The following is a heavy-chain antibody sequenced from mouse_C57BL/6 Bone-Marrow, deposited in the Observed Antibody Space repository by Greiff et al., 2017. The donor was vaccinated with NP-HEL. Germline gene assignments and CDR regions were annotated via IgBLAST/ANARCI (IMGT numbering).Heavy chain of an antibody. CDR3: ARSYYGSSSFDY. V-gene: IGHV1-72*01. Sequence: VKLQQPGAELVKPGASVKLSCKASGYTFTSYLMHWVKQRPGRGLEWIGRIDPNSGGTKNNEKFKSKATLTVEKPSSTAYMQLNSLTSKEAAVYDCARSYYGSSSFDYGGQGTTLTVSA. CDR2: IDPNSGGT. D-gene: IGHD1-1*01. J-gene: IGHJ2*01. CDR1: GYTFTSYL.